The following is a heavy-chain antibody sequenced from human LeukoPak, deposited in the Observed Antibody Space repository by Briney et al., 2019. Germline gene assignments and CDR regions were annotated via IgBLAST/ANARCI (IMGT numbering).Heavy chain of an antibody. CDR3: ARASNYYDSSGYYGY. V-gene: IGHV3-20*04. Sequence: RAGGSLRLSCAASGFTSDYNGMSWDRQAPGKGLEWVFGIYGDGGSTGYADSVKGRFTISRDNAKNSLYLQMNSLRAEDTALYYCARASNYYDSSGYYGYWGQGTLVTVSS. CDR1: GFTSDYNG. CDR2: IYGDGGST. J-gene: IGHJ4*02. D-gene: IGHD3-22*01.